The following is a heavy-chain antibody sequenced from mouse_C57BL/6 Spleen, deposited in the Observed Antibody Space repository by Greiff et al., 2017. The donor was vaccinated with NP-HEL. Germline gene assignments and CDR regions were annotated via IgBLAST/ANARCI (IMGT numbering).Heavy chain of an antibody. CDR2: ISNLAYSI. Sequence: EVQGVESGGGLVQPGGSLKLSCAASGFTFSDYGMAWVRQAPRKGPEWVAFISNLAYSIYYADTVTGRFTISRENAKNTLYLEMSSLRSEDTAMYYCARQGLGRGYYFDYWGQGTTLTVSS. D-gene: IGHD4-1*01. V-gene: IGHV5-15*01. CDR3: ARQGLGRGYYFDY. CDR1: GFTFSDYG. J-gene: IGHJ2*01.